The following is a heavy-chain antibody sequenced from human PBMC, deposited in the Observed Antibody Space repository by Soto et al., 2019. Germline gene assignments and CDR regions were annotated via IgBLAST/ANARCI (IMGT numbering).Heavy chain of an antibody. J-gene: IGHJ5*02. CDR1: GYTFTDYD. Sequence: QGQLVQSGAEVKKPGASVKVSCKASGYTFTDYDISWVRQAPGQGLEWMGWISVDNGNTKYVESLQGRVTMTTDTSTSTAYLEVRSLRSDDTAVYYCARTSVSNYNWFDPWGQGTLVAVPS. V-gene: IGHV1-18*01. D-gene: IGHD4-4*01. CDR3: ARTSVSNYNWFDP. CDR2: ISVDNGNT.